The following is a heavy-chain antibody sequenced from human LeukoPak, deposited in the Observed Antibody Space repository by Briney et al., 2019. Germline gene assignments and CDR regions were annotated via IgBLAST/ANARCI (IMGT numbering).Heavy chain of an antibody. CDR2: IYYSGST. V-gene: IGHV4-59*01. CDR1: GGSMSSYY. CDR3: ARGAYSGSYYRYYYYYMDV. D-gene: IGHD1-26*01. Sequence: SETLSLTCTVSGGSMSSYYWSWIRQPPGKGLEWIGYIYYSGSTNYNPSLKSRVTISVDTSKNQFSLKVSSVTAEDTAVYYCARGAYSGSYYRYYYYYMDVWGKGTTVTISS. J-gene: IGHJ6*03.